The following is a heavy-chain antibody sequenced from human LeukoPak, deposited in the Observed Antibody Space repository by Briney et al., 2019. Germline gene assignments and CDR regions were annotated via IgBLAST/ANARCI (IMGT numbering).Heavy chain of an antibody. D-gene: IGHD3-22*01. CDR2: IRYDGSDK. J-gene: IGHJ4*02. V-gene: IGHV3-30*02. CDR1: GFTFSRYA. CDR3: AKDEGGITMIEPNYYFDY. Sequence: GGSLRLSCAASGFTFSRYAMHWVRQAPGKGLEWVAFIRYDGSDKYYADSVKGRFTISRDNSKNTLYLQVNSLRAEDTAVYYCAKDEGGITMIEPNYYFDYWGQGTLVTVSS.